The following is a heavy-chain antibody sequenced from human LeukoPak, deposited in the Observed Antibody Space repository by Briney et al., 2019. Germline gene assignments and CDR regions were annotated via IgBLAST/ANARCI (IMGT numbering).Heavy chain of an antibody. CDR3: ARSGAVVTAIPFDY. Sequence: SVKVSCKASGGTFSSYAISWVRQAPGQGLEWRGRIIPILGIANYAQKFQGRVTITADKSTSTAYLELSSLRSEDTAVYYCARSGAVVTAIPFDYWGQGTLVTVSS. CDR2: IIPILGIA. CDR1: GGTFSSYA. J-gene: IGHJ4*02. V-gene: IGHV1-69*04. D-gene: IGHD2-21*02.